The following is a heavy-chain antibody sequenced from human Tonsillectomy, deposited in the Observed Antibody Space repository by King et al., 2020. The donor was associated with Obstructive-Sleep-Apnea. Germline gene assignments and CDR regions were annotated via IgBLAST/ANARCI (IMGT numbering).Heavy chain of an antibody. Sequence: VQLVESGGGLVQPGGSLRLSCAASGFAFRDYYMDWVRQAPGKGLEWVGRTRNKDHNYATEYAASVKGRFTISRHDSENSFYLQMSSLKSEDTAVYYCTRVRGGNVWDFDFWGQGTLVTVSS. D-gene: IGHD3-16*01. V-gene: IGHV3-72*01. CDR2: TRNKDHNYAT. J-gene: IGHJ4*02. CDR1: GFAFRDYY. CDR3: TRVRGGNVWDFDF.